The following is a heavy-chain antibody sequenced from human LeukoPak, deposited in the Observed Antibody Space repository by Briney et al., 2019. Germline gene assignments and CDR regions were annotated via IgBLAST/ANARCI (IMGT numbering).Heavy chain of an antibody. V-gene: IGHV3-23*01. CDR2: ISNSGGGII. CDR1: GFTFSSYA. D-gene: IGHD2-8*01. J-gene: IGHJ4*02. CDR3: AKGGNGYCSNGVCSPRAVAAIDY. Sequence: PGGSLRPSCAASGFTFSSYAMSWVRQAPGKGPEWVSGISNSGGGIIYYADSVKGRFTISRDYSKNTLYLQMFSLRAEDTAVYYCAKGGNGYCSNGVCSPRAVAAIDYWGQGTLVTVSS.